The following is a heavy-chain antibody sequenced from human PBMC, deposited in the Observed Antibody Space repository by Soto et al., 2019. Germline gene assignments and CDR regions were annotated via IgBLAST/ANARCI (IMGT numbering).Heavy chain of an antibody. J-gene: IGHJ4*02. D-gene: IGHD5-12*01. CDR3: ARLKLIVATTYFDY. CDR2: ISSSGSTI. CDR1: GFTFSDYY. Sequence: PGGSLRLSCAASGFTFSDYYMSWIRQAPGKGLEWVSYISSSGSTIYYADSVKGRFTISRDNAKNSLYLQMNSLRAEDTVVYYCARLKLIVATTYFDYWGQGTLVTVSS. V-gene: IGHV3-11*01.